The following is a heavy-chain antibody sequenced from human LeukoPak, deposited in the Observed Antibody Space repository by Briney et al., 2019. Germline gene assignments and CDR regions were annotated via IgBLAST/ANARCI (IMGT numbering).Heavy chain of an antibody. CDR2: IYYSGST. D-gene: IGHD6-13*01. CDR3: ARERIAAAGPSRSWAFDI. Sequence: SETLSLTCTVSGGSISSYYWSWIRQPPGKGLEWIWYIYYSGSTNYNPSLKSRVTISVDTSKNQFSLKLSSVTAADTAVYYCARERIAAAGPSRSWAFDIWGQGTMVTVSS. J-gene: IGHJ3*02. CDR1: GGSISSYY. V-gene: IGHV4-59*01.